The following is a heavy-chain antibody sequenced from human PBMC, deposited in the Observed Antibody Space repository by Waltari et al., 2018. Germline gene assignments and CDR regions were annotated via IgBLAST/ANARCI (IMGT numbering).Heavy chain of an antibody. V-gene: IGHV1-69*01. CDR3: ARDRAPSSWPYYFDY. Sequence: QVQLVQSGAEVKKPGSSVKVSCKASGGTFSSYAISWVRQAPGQGREWMGGIIPIFGTANYAQKFQGRVTITADESTSTAYMELSSLRSEDTAVYYCARDRAPSSWPYYFDYWGQGTLVTVSS. J-gene: IGHJ4*02. CDR1: GGTFSSYA. D-gene: IGHD6-13*01. CDR2: IIPIFGTA.